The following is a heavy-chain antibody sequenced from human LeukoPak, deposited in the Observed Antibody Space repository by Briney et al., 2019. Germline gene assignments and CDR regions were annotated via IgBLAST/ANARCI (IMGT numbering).Heavy chain of an antibody. CDR3: ARDIRYYDSSGYSWDAFDI. D-gene: IGHD3-22*01. CDR1: GFTVSSSY. Sequence: GGSLRLSCAASGFTVSSSYMSWVRQAPGKGLEWVSVIYSGGSTYYADSVKGRFTISRDNSKNTLYLQMNSLRAEDTAVYYCARDIRYYDSSGYSWDAFDIWGQGTMVTVSS. J-gene: IGHJ3*02. V-gene: IGHV3-53*01. CDR2: IYSGGST.